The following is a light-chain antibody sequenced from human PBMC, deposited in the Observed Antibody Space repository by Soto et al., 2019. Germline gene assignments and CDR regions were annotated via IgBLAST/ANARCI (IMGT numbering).Light chain of an antibody. CDR3: HQYNSYHT. V-gene: IGKV1-5*01. CDR1: QSISRS. Sequence: DFQMTQSPSSLSASVGDRVTITCRATQSISRSLNWYQQKPGKAPELLVYAASSLETGVPSRFSGSGSETEFTLTISSLQPDDFATYYCHQYNSYHTFGGGTKVDIK. CDR2: AAS. J-gene: IGKJ4*01.